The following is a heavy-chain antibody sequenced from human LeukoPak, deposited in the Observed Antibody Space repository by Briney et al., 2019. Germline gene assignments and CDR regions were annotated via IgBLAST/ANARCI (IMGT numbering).Heavy chain of an antibody. V-gene: IGHV4-30-4*01. CDR1: GGSIGSDDYY. J-gene: IGHJ6*02. Sequence: SETLSLTCTVSGGSIGSDDYYWNWIRQPPGKGLEWIGYMYYSGSTYYNPSLKTRVVISKDKSKNQISLNLSSVTTADTAVYYCARDKWVKVGNSWRQYGMDVWGQGTTVTVSS. CDR2: MYYSGST. CDR3: ARDKWVKVGNSWRQYGMDV. D-gene: IGHD6-13*01.